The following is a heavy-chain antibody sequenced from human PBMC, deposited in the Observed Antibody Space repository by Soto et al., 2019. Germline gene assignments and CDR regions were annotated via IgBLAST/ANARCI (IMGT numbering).Heavy chain of an antibody. CDR3: ARESEDLTSNFDY. CDR1: GFTFTRYS. J-gene: IGHJ4*02. Sequence: EVQLVESGGGLVKPGGYLRLFCAASGFTFTRYSMTWVRQAPGKGLEWVSSISSTTNYIYYGDSMKGRFTISRDNAKNSLYLEMNSLRAEDTAVYYCARESEDLTSNFDYWGQGTLVTVSS. V-gene: IGHV3-21*06. CDR2: ISSTTNYI.